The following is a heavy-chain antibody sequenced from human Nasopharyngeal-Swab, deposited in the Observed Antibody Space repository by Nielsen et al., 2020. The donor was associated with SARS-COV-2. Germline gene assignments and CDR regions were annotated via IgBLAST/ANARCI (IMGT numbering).Heavy chain of an antibody. CDR2: ISSSSSYI. V-gene: IGHV3-21*01. Sequence: GSLRLSCAASGFTFNNYNFNWVRQAPGKGLEWVSSISSSSSYIYYADSVKGRFTISRDNATNSLYLQMNSLRAEDTAVYYCARDGLDYDFWSAYFMDVWGQGTTVTVSS. J-gene: IGHJ6*02. CDR1: GFTFNNYN. D-gene: IGHD3-3*01. CDR3: ARDGLDYDFWSAYFMDV.